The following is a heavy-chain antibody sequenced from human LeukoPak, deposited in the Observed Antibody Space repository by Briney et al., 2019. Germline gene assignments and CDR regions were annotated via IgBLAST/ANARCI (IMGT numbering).Heavy chain of an antibody. V-gene: IGHV3-48*03. Sequence: GGSLRLSCAASGFTFSSYEMNWVRQAPGKGLEWVSYISSSGSTIYYADSVKGRFTISRDNAKNSLYLQMNSLRAEDTAVYYCARGITIFGVVTPNWFDPWGQGTLVTVSS. J-gene: IGHJ5*02. CDR3: ARGITIFGVVTPNWFDP. CDR1: GFTFSSYE. CDR2: ISSSGSTI. D-gene: IGHD3-3*01.